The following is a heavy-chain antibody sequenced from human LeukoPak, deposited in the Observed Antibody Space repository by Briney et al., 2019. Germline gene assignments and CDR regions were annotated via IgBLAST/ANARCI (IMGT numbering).Heavy chain of an antibody. D-gene: IGHD3-10*01. CDR3: ARRHYYGSGSYYT. J-gene: IGHJ5*02. CDR1: GFTFSSYA. CDR2: ISGSGGST. V-gene: IGHV3-23*01. Sequence: PGGSLRLSCAASGFTFSSYAMSWVRQAPGKGLEWVSAISGSGGSTYYADSVKGRFTISRDNSKNTPYLQMNSLGAEDTAVYYCARRHYYGSGSYYTWGQGTLVTVSS.